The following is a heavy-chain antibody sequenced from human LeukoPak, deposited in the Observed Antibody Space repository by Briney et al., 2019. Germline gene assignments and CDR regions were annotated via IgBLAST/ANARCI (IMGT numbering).Heavy chain of an antibody. J-gene: IGHJ6*02. Sequence: PSETLSLTCAVYSGSFSGYYWSWIRQPPGKGLEWIGEINHSGSTNYNPSLKSRVTISVDTSKNQFSLKLSSVTAADTAVYYCARGGNLYGDYSYYYYYYGMDVWGQGTTVTVSS. CDR3: ARGGNLYGDYSYYYYYYGMDV. V-gene: IGHV4-34*01. D-gene: IGHD4-17*01. CDR1: SGSFSGYY. CDR2: INHSGST.